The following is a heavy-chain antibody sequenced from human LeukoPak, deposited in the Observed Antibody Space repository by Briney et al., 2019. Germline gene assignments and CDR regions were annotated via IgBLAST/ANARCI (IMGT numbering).Heavy chain of an antibody. CDR1: GFSLTNYE. Sequence: GGSLRLSCTTSGFSLTNYEMNWVRQAPGKGLEWVSALYPGGTTYYADSVMGRFTISRDNSKNTLYLQINSLRADDTAVYYCASTRGSRYFDYWGQGTLVTVSS. V-gene: IGHV3-53*01. CDR3: ASTRGSRYFDY. CDR2: LYPGGTT. D-gene: IGHD1-14*01. J-gene: IGHJ4*02.